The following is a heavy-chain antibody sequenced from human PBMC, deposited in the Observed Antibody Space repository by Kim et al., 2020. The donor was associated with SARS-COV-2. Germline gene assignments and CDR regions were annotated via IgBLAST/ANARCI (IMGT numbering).Heavy chain of an antibody. D-gene: IGHD1-26*01. J-gene: IGHJ4*02. V-gene: IGHV4-4*02. Sequence: SLKSRVTLSVDKSKNQFSLRLSSVTAADMAVYYCARGFGWEPARGDYFDYWGQGTLVTVSS. CDR3: ARGFGWEPARGDYFDY.